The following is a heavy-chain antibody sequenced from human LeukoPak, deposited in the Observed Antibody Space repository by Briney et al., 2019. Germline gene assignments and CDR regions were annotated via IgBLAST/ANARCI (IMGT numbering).Heavy chain of an antibody. CDR1: GFSLSTSGVG. Sequence: SGPTLVNPTQTLTLTCTFSGFSLSTSGVGVGWIRQPPGKALEWLALIYWDDDKRYSPSLKSRLTITKDASKNPVVLTMTNMDPVDTATYYCAHHTGIVGATNFDYWGQGTLVTVSS. CDR2: IYWDDDK. V-gene: IGHV2-5*02. CDR3: AHHTGIVGATNFDY. D-gene: IGHD1-26*01. J-gene: IGHJ4*02.